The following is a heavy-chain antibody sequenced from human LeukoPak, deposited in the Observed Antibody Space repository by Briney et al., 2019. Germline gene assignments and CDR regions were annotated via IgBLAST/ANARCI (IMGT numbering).Heavy chain of an antibody. J-gene: IGHJ4*02. D-gene: IGHD2-15*01. CDR1: GGSISSNSYY. CDR2: IYYSGST. CDR3: ARGGGSPDS. Sequence: SETLSLTCTVSGGSISSNSYYWGWIRQPPGKGLKWIGSIYYSGSTYYNPSLKSRVTISVDTSKNQFSLKLNSVTAADTAVYYCARGGGSPDSWGQGTLVTVSS. V-gene: IGHV4-39*01.